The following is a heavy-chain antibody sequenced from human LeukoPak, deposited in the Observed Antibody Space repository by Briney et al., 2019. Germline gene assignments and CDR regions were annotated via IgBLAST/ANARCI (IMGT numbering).Heavy chain of an antibody. CDR2: IYPGDSDT. V-gene: IGHV5-51*01. J-gene: IGHJ2*01. Sequence: GESLKISCKGSGYSFTTHWIAWVRQMPGKGLEWMGIIYPGDSDTRYSPSFQGQVTISADNSINTAFLQWRSLRASDTAMYYCARRGTNEYFDLWGRGTLVTVSS. D-gene: IGHD1-1*01. CDR1: GYSFTTHW. CDR3: ARRGTNEYFDL.